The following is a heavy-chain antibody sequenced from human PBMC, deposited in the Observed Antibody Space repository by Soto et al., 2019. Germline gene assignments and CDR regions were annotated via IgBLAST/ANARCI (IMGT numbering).Heavy chain of an antibody. CDR3: ARESSIAPAAFDF. CDR1: GGSVNSDYYY. J-gene: IGHJ4*02. V-gene: IGHV4-61*01. Sequence: QVQLQESGPGLVKPSETLSLTRTVSGGSVNSDYYYWSWIRQPPGKGLEWIGYTYHTGSTNYNPSPKSRVTISVDTSRNQSSLKLTSVTAADTAVFYCARESSIAPAAFDFWGQGTLVTVSS. D-gene: IGHD3-3*02. CDR2: TYHTGST.